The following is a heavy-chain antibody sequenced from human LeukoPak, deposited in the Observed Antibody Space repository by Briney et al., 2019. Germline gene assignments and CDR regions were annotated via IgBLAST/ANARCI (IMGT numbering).Heavy chain of an antibody. J-gene: IGHJ4*02. CDR3: ARGYYDILTGYYYFDY. D-gene: IGHD3-9*01. CDR2: ISSSSSYI. V-gene: IGHV3-11*06. CDR1: GFTFSDYY. Sequence: GGSLRLSCAASGFTFSDYYMSWIRQAPGKGLEWVSSISSSSSYIYYADSVKGRFTISRDNAKNSLYLQMNSLRAEDTAVYYCARGYYDILTGYYYFDYWGQGTLVTVSP.